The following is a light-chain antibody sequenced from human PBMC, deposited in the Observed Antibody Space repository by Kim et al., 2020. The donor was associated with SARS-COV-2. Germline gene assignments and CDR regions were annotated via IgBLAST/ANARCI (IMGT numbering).Light chain of an antibody. CDR3: QQYSYSPGT. J-gene: IGKJ1*01. V-gene: IGKV3-20*01. Sequence: SPGESATLSCRASRSVSSNYLSWHQLKPGQAPMLLIYAASSRDTGIPDRFSGSGSGTDFTLTISRLEPEDFAVYYCQQYSYSPGTFGQGTKVDIK. CDR2: AAS. CDR1: RSVSSNY.